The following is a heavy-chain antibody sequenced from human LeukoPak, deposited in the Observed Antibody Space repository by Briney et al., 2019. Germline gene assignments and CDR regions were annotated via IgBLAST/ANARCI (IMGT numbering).Heavy chain of an antibody. D-gene: IGHD3-22*01. CDR3: ARASSGYYYWEGVDAFDI. Sequence: SETLSLTCTVSGGSISSGGYHWSWIRQHPGKGLEWIGYIYYSGSTYYNPSLKSRVTISVDTSKNQFSLKLSSVTAADTAVYYCARASSGYYYWEGVDAFDIWGQGTMVTVSS. J-gene: IGHJ3*02. CDR1: GGSISSGGYH. V-gene: IGHV4-31*03. CDR2: IYYSGST.